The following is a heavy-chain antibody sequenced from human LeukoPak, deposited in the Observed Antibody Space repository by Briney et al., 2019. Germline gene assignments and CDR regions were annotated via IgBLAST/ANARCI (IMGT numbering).Heavy chain of an antibody. CDR3: AKEKAFGVVPGIFDY. Sequence: GGSLRLSCAASGFTFSTYWMHWVRQAPGKGLVWVSRINPDGTTTSYADSVKGRFTISRDNSKNTLYLQMNSLRAEDTAVYYCAKEKAFGVVPGIFDYWGQGTLVTVSS. V-gene: IGHV3-74*01. CDR1: GFTFSTYW. D-gene: IGHD3-3*01. J-gene: IGHJ4*02. CDR2: INPDGTTT.